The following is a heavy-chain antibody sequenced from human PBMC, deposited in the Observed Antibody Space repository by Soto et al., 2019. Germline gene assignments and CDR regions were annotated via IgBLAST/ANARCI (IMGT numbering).Heavy chain of an antibody. V-gene: IGHV1-69*02. J-gene: IGHJ5*02. CDR2: IIPILGIA. D-gene: IGHD6-13*01. Sequence: QVQLVQSGAEVKKPGSSVKVSCKASGGTFSSYTISWVRQAPGQGLEWMGRIIPILGIANYAQKFQGRVMITADKSTSTAYMELSSLRSEDTAVYYCARVQYSSSWSWFDPWGQGTLVTVSS. CDR3: ARVQYSSSWSWFDP. CDR1: GGTFSSYT.